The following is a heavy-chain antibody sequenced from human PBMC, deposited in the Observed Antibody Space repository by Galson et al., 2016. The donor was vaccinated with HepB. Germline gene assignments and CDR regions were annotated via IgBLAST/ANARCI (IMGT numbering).Heavy chain of an antibody. Sequence: SLRLSCAASGFTFSSNWMHWVRQAPGKGLVWVARIDTDGRSINYVDSVQGRYTISRDNAKNTLYLQMNSLRAEDTAVYYCARDLAYYGSGSYSWYFVLWGRYTLGTVSS. V-gene: IGHV3-74*01. J-gene: IGHJ2*01. D-gene: IGHD3-10*01. CDR3: ARDLAYYGSGSYSWYFVL. CDR1: GFTFSSNW. CDR2: IDTDGRSI.